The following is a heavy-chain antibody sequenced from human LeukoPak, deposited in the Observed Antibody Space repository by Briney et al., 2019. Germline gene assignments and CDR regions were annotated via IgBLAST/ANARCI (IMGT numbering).Heavy chain of an antibody. CDR3: ARADAAMLGRAFDI. CDR2: ISSNGGSI. J-gene: IGHJ3*02. CDR1: GFTFSSYA. D-gene: IGHD5-18*01. Sequence: GGSLRLSCAASGFTFSSYAMHWVRQAPGKGLEYVSAISSNGGSIYYANSVKGRFTISRDNSRNTLYLQMGSLRAEDMAVYYCARADAAMLGRAFDIWGQGTMVTVSS. V-gene: IGHV3-64*01.